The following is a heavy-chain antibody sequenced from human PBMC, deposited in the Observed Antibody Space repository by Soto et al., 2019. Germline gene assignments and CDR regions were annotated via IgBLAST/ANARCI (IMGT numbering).Heavy chain of an antibody. CDR3: VRGDGDYSDGNGYLGRH. CDR1: GFTFSTYW. CDR2: IKSDGSGT. D-gene: IGHD5-18*01. J-gene: IGHJ4*02. V-gene: IGHV3-74*01. Sequence: EVQLVESGGGLVQPGGSLRLSCAASGFTFSTYWMHWVRQAPGKGPMWVARIKSDGSGTYYADSVKGRLTTSRDNAKNTLSLQMDSLRAEDTAVYFCVRGDGDYSDGNGYLGRHWGQGTLVTVSS.